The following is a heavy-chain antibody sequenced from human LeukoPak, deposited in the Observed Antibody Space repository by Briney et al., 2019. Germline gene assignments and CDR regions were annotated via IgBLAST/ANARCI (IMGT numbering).Heavy chain of an antibody. D-gene: IGHD3-16*01. CDR2: TSAYNGNT. CDR1: GYTFTSYG. Sequence: ASVKVSCKASGYTFTSYGISWVRQAPGQGLEWMGWTSAYNGNTNYAQKLQGRVTMTTDTSTSTAYMELRSLRSDDTAVYYCARGEVLGYDLTAFDIWGQGTMVTVSS. V-gene: IGHV1-18*01. J-gene: IGHJ3*02. CDR3: ARGEVLGYDLTAFDI.